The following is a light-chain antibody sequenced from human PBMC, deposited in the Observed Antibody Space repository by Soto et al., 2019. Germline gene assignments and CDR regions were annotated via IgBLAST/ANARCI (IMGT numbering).Light chain of an antibody. V-gene: IGLV2-23*02. CDR2: EVS. CDR3: CSYAGSSTYV. J-gene: IGLJ1*01. CDR1: NSDVGSYNL. Sequence: QSVLTQPSSVSGSPGQSITIPCTGTNSDVGSYNLVSWYQQHPGKAPKLMIYEVSKRPSGVSNRFSGSKSGNTASLTISGLQAEDEADYYCCSYAGSSTYVFGNGTKVTVL.